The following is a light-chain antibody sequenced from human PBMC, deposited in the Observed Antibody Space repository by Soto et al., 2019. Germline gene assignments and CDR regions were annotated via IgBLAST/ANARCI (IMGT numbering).Light chain of an antibody. V-gene: IGKV3-20*01. Sequence: EIVLTQSPGTLSLSPGEGATLSCRASQSISTTYLAWYQQKPGQAPRLLIYGASSRVTGIPDRFSGSGSETDFTLTISRLEPEDFAVYYCQQYGSSSWTFGQGTKVEIK. CDR3: QQYGSSSWT. J-gene: IGKJ1*01. CDR1: QSISTTY. CDR2: GAS.